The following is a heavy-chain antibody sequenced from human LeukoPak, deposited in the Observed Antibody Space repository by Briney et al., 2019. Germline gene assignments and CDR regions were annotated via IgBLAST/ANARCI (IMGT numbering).Heavy chain of an antibody. CDR1: GGFISRDS. CDR2: ISHSGSA. J-gene: IGHJ4*02. D-gene: IGHD2-15*01. Sequence: SETLSLTCTVSGGFISRDSWSWIRQPPGKGLEWIGYISHSGSADYKPSLKSRVTISVDTSKNQFSLKLTSVTAADTALYYCARHGGWYPYFDYWGQGTLATVSS. V-gene: IGHV4-59*08. CDR3: ARHGGWYPYFDY.